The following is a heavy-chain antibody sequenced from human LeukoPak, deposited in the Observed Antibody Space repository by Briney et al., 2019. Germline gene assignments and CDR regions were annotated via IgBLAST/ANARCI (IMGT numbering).Heavy chain of an antibody. V-gene: IGHV3-30*03. D-gene: IGHD6-19*01. Sequence: GGSLRLSCAASGFTFSSYGMHWVRQAPGKGLEWVAVISYDGSNKYYADSVKGRFTISRDNSKNTLYLQMNSLRAEDTAVYYCARGGWYTGYWGQGTLVTVSS. CDR3: ARGGWYTGY. J-gene: IGHJ4*02. CDR1: GFTFSSYG. CDR2: ISYDGSNK.